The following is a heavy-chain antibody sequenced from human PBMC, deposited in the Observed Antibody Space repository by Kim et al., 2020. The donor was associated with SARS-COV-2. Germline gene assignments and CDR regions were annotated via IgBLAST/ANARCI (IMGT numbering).Heavy chain of an antibody. V-gene: IGHV3-23*01. D-gene: IGHD3-10*01. CDR2: GDSK. CDR3: AGLRLLDY. Sequence: GDSKYYADSVKGRFSISRDNSKNTLFLQMNSLRAEDTAVYYCAGLRLLDYWGQGTLVTVSS. J-gene: IGHJ4*02.